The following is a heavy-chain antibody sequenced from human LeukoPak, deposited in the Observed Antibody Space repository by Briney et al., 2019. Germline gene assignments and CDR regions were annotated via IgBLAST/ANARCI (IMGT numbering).Heavy chain of an antibody. CDR1: GFTFDDYA. CDR3: ARVPTLAGDSSGYYYYYGMDV. D-gene: IGHD3-22*01. V-gene: IGHV3-9*01. Sequence: PGGSLRLSCAASGFTFDDYAMHWVRQAPGKGPEWVSGISWSSGSIGYADSVKGRFTISRDNSKNTLYLQMNSLRAEDTAVYYCARVPTLAGDSSGYYYYYGMDVWGQGTTVTVSS. CDR2: ISWSSGSI. J-gene: IGHJ6*02.